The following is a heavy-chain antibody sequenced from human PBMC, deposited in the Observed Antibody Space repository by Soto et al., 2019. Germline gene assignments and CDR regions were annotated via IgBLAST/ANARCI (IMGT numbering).Heavy chain of an antibody. V-gene: IGHV4-59*02. D-gene: IGHD2-15*01. CDR2: IHYTGSR. Sequence: PSETLSLTCTVSGASVNDYYWNWVRQPPGKGLEWIGFIHYTGSRIFNPSLQSRVTMSVDVSKSQFSLMLTSVTAADTAVYYCARLGGPAVKAFDIWGQGTTVTVSS. J-gene: IGHJ3*02. CDR1: GASVNDYY. CDR3: ARLGGPAVKAFDI.